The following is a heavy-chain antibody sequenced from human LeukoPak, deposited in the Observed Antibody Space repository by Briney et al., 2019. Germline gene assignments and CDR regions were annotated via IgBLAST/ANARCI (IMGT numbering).Heavy chain of an antibody. Sequence: ASETLSLTCTVSGGSISSYYWSWIRQPPGKGLEWIGYIYYSGSTNYNPSLKSRATISVDTSKNQFSLKLSSVTAADTAVYYCARLASGSYPNYWGQGTLVTVSS. V-gene: IGHV4-59*08. CDR1: GGSISSYY. J-gene: IGHJ4*02. D-gene: IGHD1-26*01. CDR3: ARLASGSYPNY. CDR2: IYYSGST.